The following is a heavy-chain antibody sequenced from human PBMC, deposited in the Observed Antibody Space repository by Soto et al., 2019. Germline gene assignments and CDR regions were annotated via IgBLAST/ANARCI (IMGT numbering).Heavy chain of an antibody. J-gene: IGHJ4*02. Sequence: ASVKVSCKASGGTFSSYTISWVRQAPGQGLEWMGRIIPILGIANYAQKFQGRVTITADKSTSTAYMELSSLRSEDTAVYYCARDGGEDSGYDYYFDVWGQGTLVTVSS. CDR3: ARDGGEDSGYDYYFDV. D-gene: IGHD5-12*01. CDR1: GGTFSSYT. V-gene: IGHV1-69*04. CDR2: IIPILGIA.